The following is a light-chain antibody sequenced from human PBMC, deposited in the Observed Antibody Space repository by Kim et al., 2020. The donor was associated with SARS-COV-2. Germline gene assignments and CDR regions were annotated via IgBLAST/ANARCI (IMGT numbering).Light chain of an antibody. CDR2: AAS. CDR1: QGIGNY. Sequence: ASVGDRVNITCRASQGIGNYLAWYQQKPGKLPELLIYAASALQSGVPFRFSGSGSGTDFTLTINSLQPEDVATYFCQKYISAPWTFGQGTTVDIK. CDR3: QKYISAPWT. J-gene: IGKJ1*01. V-gene: IGKV1-27*01.